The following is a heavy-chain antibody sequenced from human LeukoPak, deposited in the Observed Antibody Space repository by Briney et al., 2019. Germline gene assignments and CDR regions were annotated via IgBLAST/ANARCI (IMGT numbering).Heavy chain of an antibody. CDR3: ARAVDTAIYYGMDV. D-gene: IGHD5-18*01. V-gene: IGHV4-59*12. CDR2: MRYSGST. CDR1: GGSISGYY. Sequence: SETLSLTCTVSGGSISGYYWNWIRQSPGKGLEWVGYMRYSGSTNYHPSVKSRVTMSVETSKNQFSRKLSSVTAADTAVYYYARAVDTAIYYGMDVWGQGTTVTVSS. J-gene: IGHJ6*02.